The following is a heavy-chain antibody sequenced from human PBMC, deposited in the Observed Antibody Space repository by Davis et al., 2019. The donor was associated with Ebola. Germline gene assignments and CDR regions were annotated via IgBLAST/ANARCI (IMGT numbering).Heavy chain of an antibody. CDR2: INPNSGGT. V-gene: IGHV1-2*02. Sequence: ASVKVSCKASGYTFTGYYMHWVRQAPGQGLEWMGWINPNSGGTNYAQKFQGRVTMTRDTSISTAYMELSRLRSEDTAVYYCARDTCSSTSCYNDYYYYMDVWGKGTTVTVSS. CDR3: ARDTCSSTSCYNDYYYYMDV. D-gene: IGHD2-2*02. CDR1: GYTFTGYY. J-gene: IGHJ6*03.